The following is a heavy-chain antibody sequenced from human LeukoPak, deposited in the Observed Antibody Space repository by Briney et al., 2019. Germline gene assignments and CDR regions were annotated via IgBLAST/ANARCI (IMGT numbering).Heavy chain of an antibody. D-gene: IGHD3-10*01. J-gene: IGHJ4*02. CDR1: GGSISSSSYY. Sequence: SETLSLTCTVSGGSISSSSYYWGWIRQPPGKGLEWIGSIYYSGSTYYNPSLKSRVTISVDTSKNQFSLKLSSVTAADTAVYYCARHRPVLLWFGAVGYFDYWGQGTLVTVSS. CDR2: IYYSGST. CDR3: ARHRPVLLWFGAVGYFDY. V-gene: IGHV4-39*01.